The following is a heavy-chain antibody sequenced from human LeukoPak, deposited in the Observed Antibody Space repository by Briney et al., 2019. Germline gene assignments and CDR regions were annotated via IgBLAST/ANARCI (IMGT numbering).Heavy chain of an antibody. CDR1: GFTFSGSV. D-gene: IGHD4-17*01. V-gene: IGHV3-73*01. CDR2: IRSKANSYAT. Sequence: GGSLRLSCAASGFTFSGSVMHWVRQASGKGLEWVGRIRSKANSYATAYAASVKGRFTISRDDSKNTAYLQMNSLKTEDTAVYYCSHGDYVSGYWGQGTLVTVSS. CDR3: SHGDYVSGY. J-gene: IGHJ4*02.